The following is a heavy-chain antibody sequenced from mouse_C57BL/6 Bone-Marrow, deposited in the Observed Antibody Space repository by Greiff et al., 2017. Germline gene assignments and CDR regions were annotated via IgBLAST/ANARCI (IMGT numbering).Heavy chain of an antibody. CDR3: TRDLLPSYFDY. CDR1: GFTFSSYA. CDR2: ISSGGDYI. V-gene: IGHV5-9-1*02. Sequence: EVKLMESGEGLVKPGGSLKLSCAASGFTFSSYAMSWVRQTPEQRLEWVAYISSGGDYIYYADTVKGRFTISRDNARNTLYLQMSSLKSEDTAMDYCTRDLLPSYFDYWGQGTTLTVSS. J-gene: IGHJ2*01.